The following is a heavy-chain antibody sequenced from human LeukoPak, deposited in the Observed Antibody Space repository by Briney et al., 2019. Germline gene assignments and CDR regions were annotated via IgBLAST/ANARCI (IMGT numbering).Heavy chain of an antibody. D-gene: IGHD4-17*01. CDR2: INPNSGGT. CDR1: EYTFTGYY. Sequence: SSVKVSCKASEYTFTGYYMHWVRQAPGQGLEWMGWINPNSGGTHYAQNFQGRVTMTRDTSISTAYMELSSLRSEDTAVYYCARLSSHYGDYKVDPWGQGTLVTVSS. J-gene: IGHJ5*02. CDR3: ARLSSHYGDYKVDP. V-gene: IGHV1-2*02.